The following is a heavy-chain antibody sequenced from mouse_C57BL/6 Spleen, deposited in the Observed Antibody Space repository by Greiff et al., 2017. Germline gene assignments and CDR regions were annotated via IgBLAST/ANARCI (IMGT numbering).Heavy chain of an antibody. V-gene: IGHV5-9-1*02. CDR1: GFTFSSHA. J-gene: IGHJ4*01. CDR3: TRDRDCDSSWRNYYAMDC. Sequence: LVESGEGLVKPGGFLKLSCAASGFTFSSHAMSWVRPTPEKRLEWVAYISSGGDYIYYADTVQGRFTISRGNARNTLYLQLSSLTFEDTAMYYCTRDRDCDSSWRNYYAMDCWGQGTSVTVSS. D-gene: IGHD1-1*01. CDR2: ISSGGDYI.